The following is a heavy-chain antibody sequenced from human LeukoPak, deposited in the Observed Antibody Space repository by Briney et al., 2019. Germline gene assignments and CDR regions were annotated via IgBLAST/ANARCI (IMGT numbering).Heavy chain of an antibody. D-gene: IGHD1-26*01. Sequence: KTSETLSLTCTVSGGSISSYYWSWIRQPPGKGLEWIGYIYYSGSTNYNPSLKSRVTISVDTSKNQFSLKLSSVTAADTAVYYCARGGAGGSYNGHYYYYMDVWGKGTTVTISS. J-gene: IGHJ6*03. CDR1: GGSISSYY. CDR2: IYYSGST. V-gene: IGHV4-59*01. CDR3: ARGGAGGSYNGHYYYYMDV.